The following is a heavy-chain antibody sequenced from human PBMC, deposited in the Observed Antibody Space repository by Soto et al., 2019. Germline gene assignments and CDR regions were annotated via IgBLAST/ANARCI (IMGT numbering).Heavy chain of an antibody. CDR1: GFAFSIYW. D-gene: IGHD1-1*01. CDR2: ISPDGGST. J-gene: IGHJ4*02. Sequence: EVQLVESGGCLVQPGGSLKITCAASGFAFSIYWMSWVRQVPGKGLVWVSHISPDGGSTIYADSVKGRFTISRDNAKNTLYLQMDSLSADDTAVYYCARENWHYDYWGQGTLVTVSS. V-gene: IGHV3-74*01. CDR3: ARENWHYDY.